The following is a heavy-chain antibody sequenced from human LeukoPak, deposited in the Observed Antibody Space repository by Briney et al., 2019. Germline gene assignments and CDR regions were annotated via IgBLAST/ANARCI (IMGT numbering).Heavy chain of an antibody. V-gene: IGHV3-21*01. CDR2: ISSSSSYI. CDR1: GFTFSSYS. J-gene: IGHJ4*02. Sequence: GGSLRLSCAASGFTFSSYSMKWARQAPGKGLEWVSSISSSSSYIYYADSVKGRFTISRDNAKNSLYLQMNSLRAEDTAVCYCAVGPYYFDYWGQGTLVTVSS. CDR3: AVGPYYFDY.